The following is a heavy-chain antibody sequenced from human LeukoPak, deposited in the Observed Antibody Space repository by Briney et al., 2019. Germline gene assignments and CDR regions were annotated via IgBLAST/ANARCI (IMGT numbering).Heavy chain of an antibody. CDR1: GFTFSSYA. CDR2: TSASGGST. Sequence: GGSLRLSCTASGFTFSSYAMSWVRQAPGKGLEWVSSTSASGGSTYYANSVKGRFTISRDNSKNTLYLQMNSLRAEDTAVYYCAKDRPCSSTICAGAWEVCGGACYRGPHFDCWGLGSLVTVSS. CDR3: AKDRPCSSTICAGAWEVCGGACYRGPHFDC. V-gene: IGHV3-23*01. J-gene: IGHJ4*02. D-gene: IGHD2-2*01.